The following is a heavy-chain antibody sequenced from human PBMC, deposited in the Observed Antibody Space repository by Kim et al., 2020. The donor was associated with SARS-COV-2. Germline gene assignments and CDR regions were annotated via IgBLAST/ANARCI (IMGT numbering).Heavy chain of an antibody. V-gene: IGHV1-46*01. J-gene: IGHJ4*02. D-gene: IGHD3-22*01. CDR3: ARGGHDSSGYYFDY. Sequence: APKFQGRVTLPRDTSTSTVYMELSSLRSEGTAVYYCARGGHDSSGYYFDYWGQGTLVTVSS.